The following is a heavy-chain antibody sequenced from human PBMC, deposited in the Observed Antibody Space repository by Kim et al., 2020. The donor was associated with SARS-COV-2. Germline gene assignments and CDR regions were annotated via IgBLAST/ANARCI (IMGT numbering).Heavy chain of an antibody. CDR2: IKSKTDGGTT. J-gene: IGHJ6*02. CDR3: TTGATGTSHFYYYYGMDV. CDR1: GFTFSNAW. Sequence: GGSLRLSCAASGFTFSNAWMSWVRQAPGKGLEWVGRIKSKTDGGTTDYAAPVKGRFTISRDDSKNTLYLQMNSLKTEDTAVYYCTTGATGTSHFYYYYGMDVWGQGTTVTVSS. V-gene: IGHV3-15*01. D-gene: IGHD1-1*01.